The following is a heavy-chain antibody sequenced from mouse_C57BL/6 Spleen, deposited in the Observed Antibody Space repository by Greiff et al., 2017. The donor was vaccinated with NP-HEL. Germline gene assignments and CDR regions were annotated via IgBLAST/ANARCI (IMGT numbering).Heavy chain of an antibody. J-gene: IGHJ2*01. D-gene: IGHD2-4*01. CDR3: ARLGDYDEGYYFDY. CDR2: IDPSDSYT. V-gene: IGHV1-50*01. Sequence: QVQLQQSGAELVKPGASVKLSCKASGYTFTSYWMQWVKQRPGQGLEWIGEIDPSDSYTNYNQKFKGKATLTVDTSSSTAYMQLSSLTSEDSAVYYCARLGDYDEGYYFDYWGQGTTLTVSS. CDR1: GYTFTSYW.